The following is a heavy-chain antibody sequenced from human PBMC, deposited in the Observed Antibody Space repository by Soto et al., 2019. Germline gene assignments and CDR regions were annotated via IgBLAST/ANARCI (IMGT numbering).Heavy chain of an antibody. CDR2: IHNGERT. D-gene: IGHD4-17*01. V-gene: IGHV4-59*01. Sequence: WETLSLTCSVSGASISSYYWSWFRQAPGKGLEYIGYIHNGERTNYNPSLESRVTISADTSKNQFSLRLSSVTAADTAMYYCSYGDSPGPIDHWGQGTLVTVSS. J-gene: IGHJ4*02. CDR1: GASISSYY. CDR3: SYGDSPGPIDH.